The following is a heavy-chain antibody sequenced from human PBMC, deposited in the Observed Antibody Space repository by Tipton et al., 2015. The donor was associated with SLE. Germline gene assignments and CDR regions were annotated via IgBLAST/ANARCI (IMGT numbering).Heavy chain of an antibody. V-gene: IGHV1-2*02. D-gene: IGHD5-12*01. J-gene: IGHJ4*02. CDR1: GYTFMGYY. Sequence: QLVQSGAEVKKPGASVKVSCKASGYTFMGYYIHWVRQAPGQGFEWLGWINPNSGDTNYAQKSQGRVAMTRDTSISTAYMELRSLRSDDTAVYYCALRWPDTWTTVYWGQGTLVTVSS. CDR2: INPNSGDT. CDR3: ALRWPDTWTTVY.